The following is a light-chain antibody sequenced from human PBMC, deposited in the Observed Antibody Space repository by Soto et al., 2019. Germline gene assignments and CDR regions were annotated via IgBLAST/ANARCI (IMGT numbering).Light chain of an antibody. CDR3: AAWDDSLNGDVV. Sequence: QSVLTQPPSAPGTPGQRVTISCSGSSSNIGSNTVKWYQQFPGTAPKLLIYSNSQRAAGVPDRFSGSKSGTSASLAISGLQSEDEADYYCAAWDDSLNGDVVFGGGTKVTVL. V-gene: IGLV1-44*01. J-gene: IGLJ2*01. CDR2: SNS. CDR1: SSNIGSNT.